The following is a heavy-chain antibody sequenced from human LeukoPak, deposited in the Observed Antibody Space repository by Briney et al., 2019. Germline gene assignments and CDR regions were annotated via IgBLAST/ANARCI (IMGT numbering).Heavy chain of an antibody. CDR1: GGSISSGGYS. Sequence: KPSETLSLTCAVSGGSISSGGYSWSWIRQPPGKGLEWIGSIYYSGSTYYNPSLKSRDTISVDTSKNQFSLKLSSVTAADTAVYYCARQEEVAGPDAHIDYWGQGTLVTVSS. V-gene: IGHV4-30-2*03. CDR2: IYYSGST. J-gene: IGHJ4*02. CDR3: ARQEEVAGPDAHIDY. D-gene: IGHD6-19*01.